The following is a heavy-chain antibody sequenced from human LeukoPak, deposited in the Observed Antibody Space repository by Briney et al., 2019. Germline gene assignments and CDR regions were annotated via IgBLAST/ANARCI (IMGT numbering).Heavy chain of an antibody. V-gene: IGHV4-59*08. D-gene: IGHD5-24*01. CDR3: TRSRTNNNAYNELDY. Sequence: SETLSLTCSVSGGSISGYYWSWIRQTPGKGLEWIGCVYNRGSTYYNSSLKSRVTISLDTSRKQFYLRLSSVTAADTAVYYCTRSRTNNNAYNELDYWGQGTLVTVSS. CDR2: VYNRGST. J-gene: IGHJ4*02. CDR1: GGSISGYY.